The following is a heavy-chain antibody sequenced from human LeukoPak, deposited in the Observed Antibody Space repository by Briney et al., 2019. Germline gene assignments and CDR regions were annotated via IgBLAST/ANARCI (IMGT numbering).Heavy chain of an antibody. CDR1: GFTFSSYG. V-gene: IGHV3-30*18. CDR2: ISYDGSNK. CDR3: AKKEGQLLWFGELSA. J-gene: IGHJ4*02. D-gene: IGHD3-10*01. Sequence: GRSLRLSCAASGFTFSSYGMHWVRQAPGKGLEWVAVISYDGSNKYYADSVKGRFTISRDNSKNTLYLQMNSLRAEDTAVYYCAKKEGQLLWFGELSAWGQGTLVTVSS.